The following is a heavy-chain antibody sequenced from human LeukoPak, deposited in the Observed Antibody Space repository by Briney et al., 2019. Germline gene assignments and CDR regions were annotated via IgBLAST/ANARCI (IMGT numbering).Heavy chain of an antibody. CDR1: GYSISSGYY. V-gene: IGHV4-38-2*01. CDR3: ARYSSSWS. J-gene: IGHJ5*02. CDR2: IYHSGST. D-gene: IGHD6-13*01. Sequence: PSETLSLTCAVSGYSISSGYYWGWIRQPPGKGLEWIGSIYHSGSTYYNPSLKSRVTISVDTSKNQFSLKLSSVTAADTAVYYCARYSSSWSWGQGTAVPVCS.